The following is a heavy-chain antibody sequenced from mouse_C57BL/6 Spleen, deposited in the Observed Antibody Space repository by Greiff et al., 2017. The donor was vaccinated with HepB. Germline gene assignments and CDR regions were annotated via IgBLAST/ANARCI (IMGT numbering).Heavy chain of an antibody. D-gene: IGHD2-12*01. J-gene: IGHJ4*01. V-gene: IGHV2-6*03. CDR2: IWSDGST. Sequence: QVQLKESGPGLVAPSQSLSITCTVSGFSLTSYGVHWVRQPPGKGLEWLVVIWSDGSTTYKYALKSRLSTSKDNSKGQVFLRMNSLQTDDTAMYYCGRAQLNDAMDYWGQGTSVTVSA. CDR1: GFSLTSYG. CDR3: GRAQLNDAMDY.